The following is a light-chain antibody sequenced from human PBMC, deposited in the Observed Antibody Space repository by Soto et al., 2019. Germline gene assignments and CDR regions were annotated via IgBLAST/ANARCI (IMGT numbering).Light chain of an antibody. J-gene: IGKJ1*01. Sequence: EIVLTQSPGTLSLSPGERATLSCRASQSVGNNYLAWSQQKPGQAPRLLIYGASKRATGIPDRFSGSGAGTDFTLTISRLEPEDFAVYYCQQYASSPPTFGQGTKVEIK. CDR2: GAS. V-gene: IGKV3-20*01. CDR1: QSVGNNY. CDR3: QQYASSPPT.